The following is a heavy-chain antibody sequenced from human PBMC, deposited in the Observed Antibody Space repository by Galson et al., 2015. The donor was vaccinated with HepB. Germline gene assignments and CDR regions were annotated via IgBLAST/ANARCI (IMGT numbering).Heavy chain of an antibody. Sequence: SVKVSCKASGYTFTSYAMNWVRQAPGQGLEWMGWINTNTGNPTYAQGFTGRFVFSLDASVSTAYLQISSLKAEDTAVYYCARFGSGSYVGPYNWFDPWGQGTLVTVSS. V-gene: IGHV7-4-1*02. D-gene: IGHD3-10*01. CDR2: INTNTGNP. CDR1: GYTFTSYA. J-gene: IGHJ5*02. CDR3: ARFGSGSYVGPYNWFDP.